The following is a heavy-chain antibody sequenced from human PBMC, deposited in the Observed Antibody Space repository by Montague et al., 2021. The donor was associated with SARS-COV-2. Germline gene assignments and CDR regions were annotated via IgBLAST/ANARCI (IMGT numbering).Heavy chain of an antibody. CDR2: IYYTGST. J-gene: IGHJ6*02. Sequence: SETLSLTRTVSGGSISSSSYYWGWIRQPPGKGLEWIGSIYYTGSTYYXPSLKSRVTISVDTSKNQFSLKLSSVTAADTAVYYCARDTRIAMLVVATRYGLDVWGQGTTVTVSS. D-gene: IGHD3-22*01. V-gene: IGHV4-39*07. CDR3: ARDTRIAMLVVATRYGLDV. CDR1: GGSISSSSYY.